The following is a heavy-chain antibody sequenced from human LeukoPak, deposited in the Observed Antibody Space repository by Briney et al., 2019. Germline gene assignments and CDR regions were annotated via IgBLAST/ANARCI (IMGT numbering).Heavy chain of an antibody. CDR2: IYYSGST. J-gene: IGHJ5*02. CDR3: ARGDDFWSGYYDWFDP. CDR1: GGSISSYY. D-gene: IGHD3-3*01. V-gene: IGHV4-59*01. Sequence: SETLSFTCTVSGGSISSYYWSWIRQPPGKGLEWIGYIYYSGSTNYNPSLKSRVTISVDTSKNQFSLKLSSVTAADTAVYYCARGDDFWSGYYDWFDPWGQGTLVTVSS.